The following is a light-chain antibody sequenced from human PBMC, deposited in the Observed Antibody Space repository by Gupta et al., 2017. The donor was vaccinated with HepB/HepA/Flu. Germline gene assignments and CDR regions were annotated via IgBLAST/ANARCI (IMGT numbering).Light chain of an antibody. J-gene: IGLJ1*01. CDR2: DVG. CDR1: SSDVGGYNY. CDR3: SSYTSSSTLV. Sequence: QSALTQPASVAGSLGQSLTIPCTGTSSDVGGYNYVSWYQQHPGKAPKLMIYDVGNRPSGVSNRFSGSKSGNTASLTISGLQAEDEADYYCSSYTSSSTLVFGTGTKVTVL. V-gene: IGLV2-14*01.